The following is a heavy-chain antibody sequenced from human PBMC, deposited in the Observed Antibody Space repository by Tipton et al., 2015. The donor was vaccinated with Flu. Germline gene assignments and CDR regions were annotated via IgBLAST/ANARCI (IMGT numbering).Heavy chain of an antibody. D-gene: IGHD1-1*01. CDR2: IYYSGTT. CDR3: ARDLWNDRRAYYYYGVDV. V-gene: IGHV4-59*12. CDR1: GASISSYY. Sequence: TLSLTCTVSGASISSYYWSWIRQPPGKGLEWIGSIYYSGTTYYNPSLKSRVTISVDSSKNEFSLTLASLTAADTAVYYCARDLWNDRRAYYYYGVDVWGQGTTVTVSS. J-gene: IGHJ6*02.